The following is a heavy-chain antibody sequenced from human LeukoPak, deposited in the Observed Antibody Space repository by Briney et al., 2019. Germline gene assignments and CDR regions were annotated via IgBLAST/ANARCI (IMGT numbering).Heavy chain of an antibody. V-gene: IGHV3-23*01. J-gene: IGHJ4*02. D-gene: IGHD3-9*01. Sequence: GGSLRLSCVASGFTFTNYAMSWVRQAPGKGLEWVSAITGSDGSSYYADSVKGRFTISRDNSKNTLYLQVNSLRAEDTAVHYCAKWGDYDILTGYYVPDYWGQGTLVTVSS. CDR2: ITGSDGSS. CDR1: GFTFTNYA. CDR3: AKWGDYDILTGYYVPDY.